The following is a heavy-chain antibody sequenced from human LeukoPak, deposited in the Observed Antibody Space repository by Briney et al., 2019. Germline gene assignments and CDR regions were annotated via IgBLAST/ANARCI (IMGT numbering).Heavy chain of an antibody. Sequence: SETMSLTSAVYGGSFSGYYWSWIRQPPGKGLEWIGSINHSGSTNYNPSLKSRVTISGDTSKNQFSLKLSSVTGAATAVYYCARGRGITMVRGVGFDYWGQGTLVTVSS. V-gene: IGHV4-34*01. CDR2: INHSGST. D-gene: IGHD3-10*01. CDR3: ARGRGITMVRGVGFDY. J-gene: IGHJ4*02. CDR1: GGSFSGYY.